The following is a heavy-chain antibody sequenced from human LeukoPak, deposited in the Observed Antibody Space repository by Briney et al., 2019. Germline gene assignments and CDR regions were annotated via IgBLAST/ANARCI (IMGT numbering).Heavy chain of an antibody. CDR3: ARGRRASTIFGVVITRTPYYYYMDV. CDR1: GYTFTGYY. D-gene: IGHD3-3*01. V-gene: IGHV1-2*02. Sequence: ASVKVSCKASGYTFTGYYMHWVRQAPGQGLEWMGWINPNSGGTNYAQKFQGRVTMTRDTSISTAYMELSRLRSDDTAVYYCARGRRASTIFGVVITRTPYYYYMDVWGKGTTVTVSS. CDR2: INPNSGGT. J-gene: IGHJ6*03.